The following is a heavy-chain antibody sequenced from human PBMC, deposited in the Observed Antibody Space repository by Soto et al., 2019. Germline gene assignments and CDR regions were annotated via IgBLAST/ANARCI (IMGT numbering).Heavy chain of an antibody. CDR1: GGTFSSYA. J-gene: IGHJ6*02. CDR3: ARSQGSSTSLGIYYYNYYGIEV. Sequence: QVQLVQSGAEVKKPGSSVKVSCKASGGTFSSYAISWVRQAPGQGLEWMGGIIPISGTANYAQKFQGRVTITADESTSTAYMELSSLRPEDTAVYYCARSQGSSTSLGIYYYNYYGIEVWGRGKTVTISS. D-gene: IGHD2-2*01. CDR2: IIPISGTA. V-gene: IGHV1-69*01.